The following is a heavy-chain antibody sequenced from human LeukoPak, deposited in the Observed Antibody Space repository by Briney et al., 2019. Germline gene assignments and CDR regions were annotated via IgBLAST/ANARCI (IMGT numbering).Heavy chain of an antibody. V-gene: IGHV3-48*03. CDR3: ARAVYCSGGGCFWYFDL. J-gene: IGHJ2*01. CDR1: GFTFSTYE. Sequence: GVSLRLSCAASGFTFSTYEMNWVRQAPGKGLEWVSYISTSGTTIYYADSVKGRFTISRDNAKNSLYLQMNSLRAEDTAVYYCARAVYCSGGGCFWYFDLWGRGTLVTVSS. CDR2: ISTSGTTI. D-gene: IGHD2-15*01.